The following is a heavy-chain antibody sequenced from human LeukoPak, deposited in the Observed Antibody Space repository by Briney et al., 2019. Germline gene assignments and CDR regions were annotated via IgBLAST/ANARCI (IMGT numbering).Heavy chain of an antibody. CDR3: ARDRYGDGFAHFDY. CDR2: ITPSGGT. V-gene: IGHV1-2*02. J-gene: IGHJ4*02. Sequence: ASVKVSCKASGYTFTSYAMHWVRQAPGQGLEWMVWITPSGGTNYPQKFQGRVAITRDTSISTAYMDLSRLTSDDTAVYYCARDRYGDGFAHFDYWGQGALVTVSS. D-gene: IGHD5-24*01. CDR1: GYTFTSYA.